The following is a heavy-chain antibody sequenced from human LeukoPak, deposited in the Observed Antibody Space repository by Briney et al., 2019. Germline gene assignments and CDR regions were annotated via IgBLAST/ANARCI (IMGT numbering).Heavy chain of an antibody. J-gene: IGHJ4*02. CDR1: GYTFTSYG. CDR3: ARVTQTDYDFDY. V-gene: IGHV1-18*01. CDR2: ISAYNGNT. Sequence: EASVKVSCKASGYTFTSYGISWVRQAPGQGLEWMGWISAYNGNTDYAQKLQGRVTMTTDTSTSTAYIELRSLRSDDTAVYYCARVTQTDYDFDYWGQGTLVTVSS. D-gene: IGHD4-17*01.